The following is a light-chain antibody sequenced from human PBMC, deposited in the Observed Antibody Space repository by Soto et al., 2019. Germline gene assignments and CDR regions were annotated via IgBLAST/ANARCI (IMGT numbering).Light chain of an antibody. CDR3: QQYDDLPLA. CDR2: DAS. V-gene: IGKV1-33*01. J-gene: IGKJ5*01. Sequence: DIQLTQSPSSLSVSVGDRVTITCQASQDISTFLNWYQQKPGKAPKLLIYDASNLESGVPSRFSGSRSGADFVLTITSLQPEDIATYYCQQYDDLPLAFGRGTRLEIK. CDR1: QDISTF.